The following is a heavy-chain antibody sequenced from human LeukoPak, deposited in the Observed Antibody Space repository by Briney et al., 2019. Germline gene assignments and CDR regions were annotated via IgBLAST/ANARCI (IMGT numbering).Heavy chain of an antibody. CDR1: GFPFSNFP. J-gene: IGHJ4*02. CDR3: ARGKSGYDWDY. Sequence: GGSLRLSCAASGFPFSNFPMSWVRQPPGKGLEWVSGISSSGSDTYYTESVKGRFTISRDSSKKTVYLEMNSLRPEDTAVYYSARGKSGYDWDYWGQGTLVSVSS. CDR2: ISSSGSDT. V-gene: IGHV3-23*01. D-gene: IGHD5-12*01.